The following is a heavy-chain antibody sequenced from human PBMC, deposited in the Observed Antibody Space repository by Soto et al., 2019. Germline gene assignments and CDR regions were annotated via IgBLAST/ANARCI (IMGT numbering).Heavy chain of an antibody. V-gene: IGHV3-23*01. Sequence: EVQLLESGGGLVQPGGSLRLSWAASGFTFSAYAMGWVRQAPGQGLEWVSTIHGGGGATHYADSVKGRFTISRDDSKNTLYAQMNSLRAEDTAVYYCAKFEGHPLEYWYLDFWGRGTRVTVSS. CDR2: IHGGGGAT. CDR1: GFTFSAYA. CDR3: AKFEGHPLEYWYLDF. J-gene: IGHJ2*01. D-gene: IGHD1-1*01.